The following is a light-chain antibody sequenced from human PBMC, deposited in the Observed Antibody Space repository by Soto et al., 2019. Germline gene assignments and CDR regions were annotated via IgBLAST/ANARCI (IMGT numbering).Light chain of an antibody. Sequence: ENVLTQSPGTMSLSTGERVTLSGMASQFIGSRYFAWYQQKPGQAPRLLIYGASSRASGITDRFSGSVSGTDFTLTIRRVEAEEFAVYYFQQDDRSPWRFGQGTKVEI. CDR1: QFIGSRY. CDR2: GAS. CDR3: QQDDRSPWR. J-gene: IGKJ1*01. V-gene: IGKV3-20*01.